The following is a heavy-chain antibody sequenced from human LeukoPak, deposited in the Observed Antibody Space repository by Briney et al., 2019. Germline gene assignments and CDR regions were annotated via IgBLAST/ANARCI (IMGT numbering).Heavy chain of an antibody. CDR2: INHSGST. CDR1: GGSFSGYY. CDR3: AIHIVVVPAAKKKNWFDP. J-gene: IGHJ5*02. V-gene: IGHV4-34*01. Sequence: SETLSLTCAVYGGSFSGYYWSWIRQPPGKGLEWIGEINHSGSTNYNPSLKRRVTISVDTSKNQFSLELSSVTAADTAVYYCAIHIVVVPAAKKKNWFDPWGQGTLVTVSS. D-gene: IGHD2-2*01.